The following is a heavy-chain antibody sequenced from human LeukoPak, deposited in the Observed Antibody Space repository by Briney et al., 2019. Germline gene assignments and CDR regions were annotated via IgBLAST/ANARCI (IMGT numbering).Heavy chain of an antibody. V-gene: IGHV5-51*01. Sequence: GESLKISCKGSGYSLTSYWIGLVRQMPGKGLEWMGIIYPGDSNTRYSPSFQGQVNISADKSISTAYLQWSSLKASDTAMYYCARSGGFIAVAMNWFDPWGQGTLVTVSS. J-gene: IGHJ5*02. CDR2: IYPGDSNT. CDR3: ARSGGFIAVAMNWFDP. CDR1: GYSLTSYW. D-gene: IGHD6-19*01.